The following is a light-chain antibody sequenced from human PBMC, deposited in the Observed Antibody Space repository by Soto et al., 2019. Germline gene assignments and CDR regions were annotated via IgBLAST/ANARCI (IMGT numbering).Light chain of an antibody. CDR3: QQVNSLPLT. J-gene: IGKJ4*01. CDR2: TAS. CDR1: QSIGST. V-gene: IGKV1-39*01. Sequence: DIQMTHSPSSLSASVLYIVTITCRASQSIGSTLNWYQQKPGKAPNLLIYTASTLQSGVPSRFSGSGSGADFTLTISSLQPEDFATYYCQQVNSLPLTFGGGTKVDIK.